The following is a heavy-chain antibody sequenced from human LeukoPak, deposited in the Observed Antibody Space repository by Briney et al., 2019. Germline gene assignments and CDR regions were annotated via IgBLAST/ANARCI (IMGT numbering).Heavy chain of an antibody. CDR2: ISDHGKSR. J-gene: IGHJ4*02. CDR1: GFIFSNYE. Sequence: GGSLRLPCAASGFIFSNYEMNWVRQTPGKGLEWVSYISDHGKSRNYVDSVKGRFAISRDNAKNSLYLQMNSLRGEDTAVYFCARARIAAPLLDYWGQGSLVTVSS. CDR3: ARARIAAPLLDY. D-gene: IGHD6-13*01. V-gene: IGHV3-48*03.